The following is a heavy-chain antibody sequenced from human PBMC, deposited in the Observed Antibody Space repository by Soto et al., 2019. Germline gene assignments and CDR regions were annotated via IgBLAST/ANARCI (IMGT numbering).Heavy chain of an antibody. CDR2: ISSSTTTI. Sequence: GGSLRLSCAASVFTFSSYSMNWVRQAPGEGLEWVSYISSSTTTIYYADSLKGRFTISRYNAKNSLFLQMNSLRDEDTAVYYCARDGEYGTNYYGLDVWGQGTTVTVSS. V-gene: IGHV3-48*02. D-gene: IGHD3-10*01. CDR3: ARDGEYGTNYYGLDV. J-gene: IGHJ6*02. CDR1: VFTFSSYS.